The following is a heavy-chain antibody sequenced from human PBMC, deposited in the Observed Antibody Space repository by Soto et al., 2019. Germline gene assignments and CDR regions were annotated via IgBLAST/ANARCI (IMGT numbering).Heavy chain of an antibody. V-gene: IGHV3-23*01. J-gene: IGHJ4*02. Sequence: EVQLLETGGGLVQPGGSLRLSCAASGFTFSTYGMSWVRQAPGMGLEWVSSISSRDDRAYYADSVKGRFTISRDNSRNTMYMQMNTLRADDTAVYYCVRFASFGGDCEYDYWGQGTLVTVSS. D-gene: IGHD2-21*01. CDR1: GFTFSTYG. CDR2: ISSRDDRA. CDR3: VRFASFGGDCEYDY.